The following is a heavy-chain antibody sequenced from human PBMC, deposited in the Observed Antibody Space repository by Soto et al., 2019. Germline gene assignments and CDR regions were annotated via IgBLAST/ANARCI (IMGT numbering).Heavy chain of an antibody. CDR3: ARPPSSGYGDYYYYYYMDV. CDR2: IKQDGSEK. V-gene: IGHV3-7*01. CDR1: GFTFSSYW. Sequence: PGGSLRLSCAASGFTFSSYWMSWVRQAPGRGLEWVANIKQDGSEKYYVDSVKGRFTISRDNAKNSLYLQMNSLRAEDTAVYYCARPPSSGYGDYYYYYYMDVWGKGTTVTAP. D-gene: IGHD5-12*01. J-gene: IGHJ6*03.